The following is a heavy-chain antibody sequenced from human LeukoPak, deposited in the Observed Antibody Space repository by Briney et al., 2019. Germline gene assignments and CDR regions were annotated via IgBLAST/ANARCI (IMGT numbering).Heavy chain of an antibody. V-gene: IGHV4-39*01. Sequence: PSETLSLTCTVSGGSISSTYDHWAWIRQSLGKGLEGLGSIRYSGTTYYNPSLKGRVTMFVDTSNNQFSLRLRSVTAADTAVYYCARRLHYFDYWGQGSLVTVSS. CDR1: GGSISSTYDH. D-gene: IGHD2-21*02. J-gene: IGHJ4*02. CDR3: ARRLHYFDY. CDR2: IRYSGTT.